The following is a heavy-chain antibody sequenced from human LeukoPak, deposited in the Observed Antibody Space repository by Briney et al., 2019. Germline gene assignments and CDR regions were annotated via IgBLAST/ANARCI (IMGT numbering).Heavy chain of an antibody. Sequence: SETLSLTCTVSGDSISSYSWSWIRQPPGKGLEWIGSMYYSGSVNYNPSLKSRVTMSVDTSKNQFSLRLSSVTAADTAVYYCARHGGETIVAMILHAFDIWGQGTMVTVSS. V-gene: IGHV4-59*08. CDR2: MYYSGSV. J-gene: IGHJ3*02. CDR1: GDSISSYS. D-gene: IGHD5-12*01. CDR3: ARHGGETIVAMILHAFDI.